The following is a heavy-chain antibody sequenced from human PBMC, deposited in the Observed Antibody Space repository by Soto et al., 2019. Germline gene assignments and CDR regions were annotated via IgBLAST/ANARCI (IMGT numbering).Heavy chain of an antibody. CDR3: ARGWAVGASGGMDV. V-gene: IGHV1-8*01. Sequence: ASVKVSCKSSEYTFTTYDINWVRQAPGLGLEWLGWMDPKSGTTGYAQRFQDRVTMTWNTSTSTVYMELSSLRSEDTAVYYCARGWAVGASGGMDVWGQGTTVTVSS. CDR2: MDPKSGTT. CDR1: EYTFTTYD. J-gene: IGHJ6*02. D-gene: IGHD1-26*01.